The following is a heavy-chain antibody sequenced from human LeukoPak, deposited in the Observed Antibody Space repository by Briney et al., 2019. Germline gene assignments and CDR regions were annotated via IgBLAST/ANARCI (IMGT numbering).Heavy chain of an antibody. CDR2: IFYSGST. D-gene: IGHD3-3*01. CDR3: ARDERAYYDFWSGYLPGGAFDI. J-gene: IGHJ3*02. CDR1: GGSISTSSYY. V-gene: IGHV4-39*07. Sequence: SETLSLTCTVSGGSISTSSYYWGWVRQPPGKGLEWIGNIFYSGSTYYSPSLKSRVTISLDTSRNQFSLKLSSVTAADTAVYYCARDERAYYDFWSGYLPGGAFDIWGQGTMVTVSS.